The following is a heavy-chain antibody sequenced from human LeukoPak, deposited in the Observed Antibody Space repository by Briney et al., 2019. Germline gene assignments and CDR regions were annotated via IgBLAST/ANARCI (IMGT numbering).Heavy chain of an antibody. CDR1: GYTFTSYY. V-gene: IGHV1-46*01. CDR3: ARGNYCSGGSCYDGAFDY. CDR2: INPSGGST. D-gene: IGHD2-15*01. Sequence: GASVKVSCKASGYTFTSYYMHWVRQAPGQGLEWMGIINPSGGSTSYAQKFQGRVTMTRDVSTSTVYMELSSLRSDDTAVYYCARGNYCSGGSCYDGAFDYWGQGTLVTVSS. J-gene: IGHJ4*02.